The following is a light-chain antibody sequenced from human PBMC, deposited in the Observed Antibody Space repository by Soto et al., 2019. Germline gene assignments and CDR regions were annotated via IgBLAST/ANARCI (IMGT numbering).Light chain of an antibody. Sequence: EIVLTQSPGTLSLSPGERATLSCRASQSVSSSYLAWYQQKPGQAPRPLIYGASSRAIGIPDRFSGSGSGTDFTLTISRLEHEDLAVYYCQQYGSSPCTFGQGTKVEIK. J-gene: IGKJ1*01. CDR2: GAS. V-gene: IGKV3-20*01. CDR3: QQYGSSPCT. CDR1: QSVSSSY.